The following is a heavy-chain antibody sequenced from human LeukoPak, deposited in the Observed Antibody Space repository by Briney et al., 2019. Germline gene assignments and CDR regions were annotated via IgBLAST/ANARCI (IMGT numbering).Heavy chain of an antibody. V-gene: IGHV1-2*02. CDR2: INPNSGGT. Sequence: ASVTVSCKASGYTFTGYYMHWVRQAPGQGLEWMGWINPNSGGTNYAQKFQGRVTMTRDTSISTAYMELSRLRSDDTAVYYCARQKPGIAAAGSGGWFDPWGQGTLVTVSS. J-gene: IGHJ5*02. CDR1: GYTFTGYY. D-gene: IGHD6-13*01. CDR3: ARQKPGIAAAGSGGWFDP.